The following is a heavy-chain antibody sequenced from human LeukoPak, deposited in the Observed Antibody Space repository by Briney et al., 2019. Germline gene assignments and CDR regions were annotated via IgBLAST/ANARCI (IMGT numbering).Heavy chain of an antibody. CDR3: ARLGYARDGRGYIDN. D-gene: IGHD5-12*01. V-gene: IGHV5-51*01. Sequence: GESLKISCKGSGYKFSSCWIGWVRQMPGKGLEWMGIIYPGDSDTRYSPSLQGQVTISVDKSVSTAYLQWSSLKASDTAMYYCARLGYARDGRGYIDNWGQGTLVTASS. CDR1: GYKFSSCW. J-gene: IGHJ4*02. CDR2: IYPGDSDT.